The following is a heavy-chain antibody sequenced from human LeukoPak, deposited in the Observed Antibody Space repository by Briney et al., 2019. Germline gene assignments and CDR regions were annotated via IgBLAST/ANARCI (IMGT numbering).Heavy chain of an antibody. CDR3: VRGHSSSSNYFDY. CDR1: GFTFSSYA. Sequence: GGSLRLSCSASGFTFSSYAMRWVRQAPGKGLEYVSGISSNGGGTNYEDSVKGRFTISRDNSKNTLYLQMSSLRTEDTAVYYCVRGHSSSSNYFDYWGQGSLVTVSS. V-gene: IGHV3-64D*09. CDR2: ISSNGGGT. J-gene: IGHJ4*02. D-gene: IGHD6-6*01.